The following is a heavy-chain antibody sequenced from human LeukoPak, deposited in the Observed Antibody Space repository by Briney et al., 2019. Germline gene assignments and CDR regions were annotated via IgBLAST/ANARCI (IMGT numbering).Heavy chain of an antibody. CDR3: ARHGDLQYWYFDV. D-gene: IGHD7-27*01. Sequence: SETLSLTCTVSDGSISTYYWSWIRQPPGKGLEVIGYIYYSATNYNPSLKRRVTISIDSSKTQFSHNLSSVTAADTAVYYCARHGDLQYWYFDVWGRGTLVAVSS. J-gene: IGHJ2*01. CDR1: DGSISTYY. CDR2: IYYSAT. V-gene: IGHV4-59*08.